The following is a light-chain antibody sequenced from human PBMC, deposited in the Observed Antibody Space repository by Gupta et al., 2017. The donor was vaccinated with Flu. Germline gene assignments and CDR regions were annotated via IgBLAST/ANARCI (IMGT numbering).Light chain of an antibody. CDR2: VNRDGSY. J-gene: IGLJ3*02. Sequence: QLVLTQSTSASASLGASVRLTCTLSSGHSSYAVAWHQQQPGKGPRYLMKVNRDGSYTRGDGIPHRFSGSSSGSERHFTISSLQSDDESDYYCQTWGAGFPVFGGGTKLTVL. V-gene: IGLV4-69*02. CDR3: QTWGAGFPV. CDR1: SGHSSYA.